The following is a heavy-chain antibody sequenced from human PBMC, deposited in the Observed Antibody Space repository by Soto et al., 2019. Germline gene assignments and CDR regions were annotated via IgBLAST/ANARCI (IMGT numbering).Heavy chain of an antibody. D-gene: IGHD6-6*01. CDR3: ARCLDEYSSSSGAFDI. CDR1: GFTFSSYD. J-gene: IGHJ3*02. Sequence: GWSLRLSCAASGFTFSSYDMHWVRQATGKGLEWVSAIGTAGDTYYPGSVKGRFTISRENAKNSLYLQMNSLRAGDTAVYYCARCLDEYSSSSGAFDIWGQGTMVTVSS. V-gene: IGHV3-13*01. CDR2: IGTAGDT.